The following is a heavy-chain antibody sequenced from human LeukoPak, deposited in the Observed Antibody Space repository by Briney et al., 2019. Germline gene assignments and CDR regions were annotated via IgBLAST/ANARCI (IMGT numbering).Heavy chain of an antibody. CDR2: IRNDGSNK. J-gene: IGHJ4*02. Sequence: GGSLRLSCAASGFNFSSYGLHWVRQAPGKGLEWVAFIRNDGSNKYYADSVRGRFTISRDNSKNTLYLQMNSLRAEDTAVYYCARDSSSGYDFDYWGQGTLVTVSS. D-gene: IGHD6-13*01. CDR3: ARDSSSGYDFDY. CDR1: GFNFSSYG. V-gene: IGHV3-30*02.